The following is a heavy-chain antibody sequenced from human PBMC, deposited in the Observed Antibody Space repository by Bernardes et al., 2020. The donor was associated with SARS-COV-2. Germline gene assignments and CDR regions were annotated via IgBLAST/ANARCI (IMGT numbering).Heavy chain of an antibody. CDR3: ARDAVGYCPNGICYTAFDY. CDR1: GGSISSYY. D-gene: IGHD2-8*01. J-gene: IGHJ4*02. Sequence: SETLSLTCTVSGGSISSYYWSWIRQPAGKGLEWIGRIYTSGSTNYNPSPKSRVTMSVDTSKNQFSLKLSSVTAADTAVYYCARDAVGYCPNGICYTAFDYWGQGTLVTVSS. CDR2: IYTSGST. V-gene: IGHV4-4*07.